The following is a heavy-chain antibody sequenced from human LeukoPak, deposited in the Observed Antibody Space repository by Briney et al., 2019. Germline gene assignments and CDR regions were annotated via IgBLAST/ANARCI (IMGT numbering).Heavy chain of an antibody. CDR2: ISSTNSTI. V-gene: IGHV3-48*01. CDR3: ARDPLGVAPSGY. J-gene: IGHJ4*02. D-gene: IGHD3-3*01. CDR1: GFTFSSYS. Sequence: PGGSLRLSCAASGFTFSSYSMNWVRQAPGQGLEWLSYISSTNSTIYYAASVKGRFAISRDNAKNSLYLQMNSLRAEDTAVYYCARDPLGVAPSGYWGQGTLVTVSS.